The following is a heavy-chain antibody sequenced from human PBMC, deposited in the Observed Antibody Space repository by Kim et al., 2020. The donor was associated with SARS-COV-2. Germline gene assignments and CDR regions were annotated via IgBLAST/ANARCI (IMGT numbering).Heavy chain of an antibody. CDR2: IYTSGST. D-gene: IGHD3-22*01. V-gene: IGHV4-4*07. J-gene: IGHJ2*01. Sequence: SETPSLTCTVSGGSISSYYWSWIRQPAGKGLEWIGRIYTSGSTNYNPSLKSRVTMSVDTSKNQFSLKLSSVTAADTAVYYCARDKEYYYDSSGYYPCWYFDLWGRGTLVTVSS. CDR3: ARDKEYYYDSSGYYPCWYFDL. CDR1: GGSISSYY.